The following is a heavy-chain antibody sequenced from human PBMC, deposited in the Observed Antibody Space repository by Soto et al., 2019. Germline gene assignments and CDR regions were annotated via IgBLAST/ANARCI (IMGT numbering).Heavy chain of an antibody. CDR3: ARGGSSDWQVALDI. J-gene: IGHJ3*02. V-gene: IGHV4-34*01. CDR1: AGSFSHYY. Sequence: QVQQQPWGAGLLKPSETLSLTCTVYAGSFSHYYWNWIRQSHGKGLEWIGKIKHGGSSSYNPSLRSRVPISVDMSKNQFSLTLSSVTAADTAVYYCARGGSSDWQVALDIWGQGTMVPVSS. CDR2: IKHGGSS. D-gene: IGHD6-19*01.